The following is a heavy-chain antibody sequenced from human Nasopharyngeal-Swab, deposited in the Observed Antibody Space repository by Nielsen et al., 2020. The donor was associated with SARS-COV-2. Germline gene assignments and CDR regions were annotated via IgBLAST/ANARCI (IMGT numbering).Heavy chain of an antibody. V-gene: IGHV3-21*04. CDR3: AKDRDSGDDSEEYYHYYGMDV. CDR1: GFTFSSYS. CDR2: ISSSSSYI. J-gene: IGHJ6*02. D-gene: IGHD4-17*01. Sequence: GGSLRLSCAASGFTFSSYSMNWVRQAPGKGLEWVSSISSSSSYIYYADSVKGRFTISRDNSKNTLNLQMNSLRVEDTAIYYCAKDRDSGDDSEEYYHYYGMDVWGQGITVTVSS.